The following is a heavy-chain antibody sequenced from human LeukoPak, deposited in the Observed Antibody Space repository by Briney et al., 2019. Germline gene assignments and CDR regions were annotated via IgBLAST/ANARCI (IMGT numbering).Heavy chain of an antibody. V-gene: IGHV3-21*01. D-gene: IGHD3-22*01. CDR3: ARDMDYYVSRGYYKSSCFFDY. CDR2: ISSSSTYI. Sequence: GGSLRLSCAVSGFTFSSYSMNWVRQAPGKGLEWVSFISSSSTYIYYADSVKGRFTISRDNAKNSLYLQMNSLRAEDTAVYYCARDMDYYVSRGYYKSSCFFDYWGQGTLVTASS. J-gene: IGHJ4*02. CDR1: GFTFSSYS.